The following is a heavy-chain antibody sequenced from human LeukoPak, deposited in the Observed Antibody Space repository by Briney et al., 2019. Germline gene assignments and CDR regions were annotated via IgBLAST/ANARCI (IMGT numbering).Heavy chain of an antibody. V-gene: IGHV4-59*12. Sequence: PSETLSLTCTVSGDSFSYFYWSWIRQPPGKGLEWIGYIYNSGSTNYNPSLKSRVTISVDTSKNQFSLKLSSVTAADTAVYYCARPSDYYGSGSYYKSFDYWGQGTLVTVSS. CDR2: IYNSGST. D-gene: IGHD3-10*01. CDR3: ARPSDYYGSGSYYKSFDY. CDR1: GDSFSYFY. J-gene: IGHJ4*02.